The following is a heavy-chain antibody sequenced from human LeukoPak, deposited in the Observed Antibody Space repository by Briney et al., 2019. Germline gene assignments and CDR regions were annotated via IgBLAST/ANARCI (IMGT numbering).Heavy chain of an antibody. V-gene: IGHV3-64*04. J-gene: IGHJ6*02. Sequence: GGSLRLSCSASGFTFSSYAMHWVRQAPGKGLEYVSAISSNGGSTYYADSVKGRFTISRDNSKNTLYLQMNSLRAEDTAVYYCAKDHNYGMDVWGQGTTVTVSS. CDR1: GFTFSSYA. CDR2: ISSNGGST. CDR3: AKDHNYGMDV.